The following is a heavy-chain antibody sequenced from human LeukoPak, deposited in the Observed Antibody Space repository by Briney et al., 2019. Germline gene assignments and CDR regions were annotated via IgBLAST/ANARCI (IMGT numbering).Heavy chain of an antibody. CDR1: GYTFTSYD. J-gene: IGHJ3*02. CDR3: ARVGGSGFAFDI. V-gene: IGHV1-8*03. D-gene: IGHD1-26*01. Sequence: ASVKVSCKASGYTFTSYDIHWLRQAAGQGPEWMGWMNPNSGNTDYAPKLQGRVTITGNTSVNTAYMELSSLRSEDTAVYYCARVGGSGFAFDIWGQGTVVTVSS. CDR2: MNPNSGNT.